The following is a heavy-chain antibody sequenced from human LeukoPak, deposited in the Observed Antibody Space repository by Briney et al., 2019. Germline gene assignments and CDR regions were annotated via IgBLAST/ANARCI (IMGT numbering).Heavy chain of an antibody. V-gene: IGHV3-66*01. CDR1: GFTVSSNY. CDR3: ARDHVVVVPAAVDDYYYYGMDV. D-gene: IGHD2-2*01. CDR2: IYIGGST. J-gene: IGHJ6*02. Sequence: GGSLRLSCAASGFTVSSNYMSWVRQAPGKGLEWVSVIYIGGSTYYADSVKGRFTISRDNSKNTLYLQMNSLRAEDTAVYYCARDHVVVVPAAVDDYYYYGMDVWGQGTTVTVSS.